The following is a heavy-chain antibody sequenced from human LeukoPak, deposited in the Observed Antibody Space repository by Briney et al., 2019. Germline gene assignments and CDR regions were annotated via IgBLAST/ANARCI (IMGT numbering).Heavy chain of an antibody. CDR1: GFTFSNYS. V-gene: IGHV3-48*04. D-gene: IGHD2-15*01. CDR2: ITSSSTV. Sequence: GGSLRLSCAASGFTFSNYSMNWVRQAPGKGLEWVSYITSSSTVYYAGSVKGRFTIFRDNAKNSLFLQMNSLRAEDTAVYYCARDYCSGPKCYFIDYWGQGALVTVSS. J-gene: IGHJ4*02. CDR3: ARDYCSGPKCYFIDY.